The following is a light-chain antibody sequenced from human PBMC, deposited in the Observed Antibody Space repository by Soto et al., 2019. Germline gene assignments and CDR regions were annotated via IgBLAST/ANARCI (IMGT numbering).Light chain of an antibody. CDR2: AAS. Sequence: EIVLTQSPGTLSLSPGESATLSCRATQSVSATYLAWCQQKPGQAPRLLIYAASSRATDIPDRFSGSGSGTDFTLAISRLEPEDFAVYWCQHYGTSTRTFGQGTKVDIK. V-gene: IGKV3-20*01. CDR1: QSVSATY. J-gene: IGKJ1*01. CDR3: QHYGTSTRT.